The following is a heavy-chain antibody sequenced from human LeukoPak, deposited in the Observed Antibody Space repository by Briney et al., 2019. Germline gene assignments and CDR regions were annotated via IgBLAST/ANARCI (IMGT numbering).Heavy chain of an antibody. CDR3: ARHYYDSSGLAYYFDY. CDR1: GGSISSSSSY. D-gene: IGHD3-22*01. J-gene: IGHJ4*02. V-gene: IGHV4-39*01. CDR2: VRYSGKT. Sequence: SETLSLTCTVSGGSISSSSSYWGWIRQPPGKGLEWIGSVRYSGKTYYNPSLKSRVTMSLDTSKNQSSLRLTSVTAADTAVYSCARHYYDSSGLAYYFDYWGQGTLVTVSS.